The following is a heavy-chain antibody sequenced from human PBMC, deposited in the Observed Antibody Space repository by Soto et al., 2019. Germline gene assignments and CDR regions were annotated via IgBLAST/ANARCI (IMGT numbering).Heavy chain of an antibody. CDR2: ISGSGGST. V-gene: IGHV3-23*01. Sequence: GGSLRLSCAASGFTFSSYAMSWVRQAPGKGLEWVSAISGSGGSTYYADSVKGRFTISRDNSKNTLYLKMNSLRAEDTALYYCAKDHHYGSGSYFPFDYWGQGTLVTVSS. J-gene: IGHJ4*02. CDR1: GFTFSSYA. D-gene: IGHD3-10*01. CDR3: AKDHHYGSGSYFPFDY.